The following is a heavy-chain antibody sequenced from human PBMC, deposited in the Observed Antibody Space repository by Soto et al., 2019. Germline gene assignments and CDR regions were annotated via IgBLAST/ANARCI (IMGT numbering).Heavy chain of an antibody. V-gene: IGHV4-34*01. CDR3: ARAHYYDSSGYYFDY. D-gene: IGHD3-22*01. CDR2: INHSGST. CDR1: GGSFSGYY. J-gene: IGHJ4*02. Sequence: SETLSLTCAVYGGSFSGYYWSWIRQPPGKGLEWIGEINHSGSTNYNPSLKSRVNISVDTSKNQFSLKLSSVTAADTAVYYCARAHYYDSSGYYFDYWGQGTLVTVSS.